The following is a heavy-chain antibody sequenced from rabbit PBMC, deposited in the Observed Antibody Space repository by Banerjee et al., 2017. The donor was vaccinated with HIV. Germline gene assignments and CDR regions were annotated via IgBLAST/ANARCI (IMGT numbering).Heavy chain of an antibody. CDR1: SRSYY. CDR3: ARDEVVAGGGYGL. Sequence: SRSYYMSWVRPAPGKGLEWIGCIYTGSSGSTYYATWWNGRFTISSQNAQNTLYLQLNSLTAADTATYFCARDEVVAGGGYGLWGQGTLVTVS. CDR2: IYTGSSGST. D-gene: IGHD4-1*01. V-gene: IGHV1S40*01. J-gene: IGHJ3*01.